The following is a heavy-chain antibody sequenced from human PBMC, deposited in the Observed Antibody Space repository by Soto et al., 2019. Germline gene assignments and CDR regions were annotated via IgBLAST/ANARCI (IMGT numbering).Heavy chain of an antibody. CDR3: AKDERSYRGNYHVFDY. CDR2: ITWDGGIT. J-gene: IGHJ4*02. Sequence: GGSLRLSCAASGFTFDDYAMHWVRQSPGRGLEWASLITWDGGITYYADSVKGRFTVSRDNSNNSLYLQMNSLRVDDTALYYCAKDERSYRGNYHVFDYRGPGTLVTVSS. D-gene: IGHD1-26*01. CDR1: GFTFDDYA. V-gene: IGHV3-43D*04.